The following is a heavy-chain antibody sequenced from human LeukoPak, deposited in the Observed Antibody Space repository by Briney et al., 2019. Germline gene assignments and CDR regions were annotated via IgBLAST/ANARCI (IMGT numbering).Heavy chain of an antibody. Sequence: GGSLRLSCATSGFTFSNAWMNWVRKAPGKGLEWVGRIKSKTDGGTTDYAAPVKGRFTISRDDSKNTLYLQMNSLKTEDTAVYYCASPKTPSGSYGDFDYWGQGTLVTVSS. CDR1: GFTFSNAW. CDR3: ASPKTPSGSYGDFDY. J-gene: IGHJ4*02. D-gene: IGHD1-26*01. V-gene: IGHV3-15*07. CDR2: IKSKTDGGTT.